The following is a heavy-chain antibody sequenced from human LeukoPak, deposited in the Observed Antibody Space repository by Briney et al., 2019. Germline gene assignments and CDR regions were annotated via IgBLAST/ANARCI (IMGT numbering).Heavy chain of an antibody. CDR2: IVVGRGKK. CDR1: GFTFTTSV. V-gene: IGHV1-58*01. J-gene: IGHJ6*04. Sequence: GTSVNVSCKASGFTFTTSVVQWVRQPRGQRLEWIGWIVVGRGKKNQEHKFQERVTITRDKSTRTVYMDLTSQRSEHTAVYYCAAASNYYDRSNYYSYAMDVWGEGTTLTVPS. D-gene: IGHD3-22*01. CDR3: AAASNYYDRSNYYSYAMDV.